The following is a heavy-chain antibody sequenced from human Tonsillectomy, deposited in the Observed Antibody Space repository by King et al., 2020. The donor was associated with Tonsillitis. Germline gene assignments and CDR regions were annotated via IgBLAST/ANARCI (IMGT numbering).Heavy chain of an antibody. CDR3: ARGGSPGGWYLDY. Sequence: QLVQSGGGLVKPGGSLRLSCAASGFTFSSYSMNWIRQAPGKGLEWVSSISSSSSYIFYADSVKGRFTISRDNAKNSLYLQMNSLRAEDTAVYYCARGGSPGGWYLDYWGQGTLVTVSS. J-gene: IGHJ4*02. CDR2: ISSSSSYI. D-gene: IGHD6-19*01. V-gene: IGHV3-21*01. CDR1: GFTFSSYS.